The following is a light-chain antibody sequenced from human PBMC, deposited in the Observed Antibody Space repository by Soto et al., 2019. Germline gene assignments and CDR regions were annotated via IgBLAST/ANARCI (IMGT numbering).Light chain of an antibody. CDR2: DAS. Sequence: EIVLTQSPATVSLSPGERATLSCWASQSLSSYLAWYQQKPGQAPRLLIYDASNRANGIPARFTGSGSGTDFTLTIRSLEPEHFAVYSCQQRAGWPPTFGGGTKVDI. J-gene: IGKJ4*01. CDR3: QQRAGWPPT. V-gene: IGKV3-11*01. CDR1: QSLSSY.